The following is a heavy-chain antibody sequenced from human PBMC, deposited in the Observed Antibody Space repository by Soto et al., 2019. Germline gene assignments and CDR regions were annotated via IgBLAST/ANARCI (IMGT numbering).Heavy chain of an antibody. J-gene: IGHJ5*02. CDR3: ARRPLEWLSPWFDP. CDR1: GGSISSYY. V-gene: IGHV4-59*08. Sequence: PSETLSLTCTVSGGSISSYYWSWIRQPPGKGLEWIGYIYYSGSTNYNPSLKSRVTISVDTSKNQFSLKLSSVTAADTAVYYCARRPLEWLSPWFDPWGQGTQVTVSS. D-gene: IGHD3-3*01. CDR2: IYYSGST.